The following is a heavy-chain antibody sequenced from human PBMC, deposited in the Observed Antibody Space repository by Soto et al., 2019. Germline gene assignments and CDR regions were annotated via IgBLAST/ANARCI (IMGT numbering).Heavy chain of an antibody. CDR1: GGSISSGGYS. J-gene: IGHJ4*02. V-gene: IGHV4-30-2*01. Sequence: SSETLSLTCAVSGGSISSGGYSWSWIRQPPGKGLEWIGYIYHSGSTYYNPSLKSRVTISVDRSKNQFSLKLSSVTAADTAVYYCARVGWDSSGYYFGYFDYWGQGTLVTVSS. D-gene: IGHD3-22*01. CDR2: IYHSGST. CDR3: ARVGWDSSGYYFGYFDY.